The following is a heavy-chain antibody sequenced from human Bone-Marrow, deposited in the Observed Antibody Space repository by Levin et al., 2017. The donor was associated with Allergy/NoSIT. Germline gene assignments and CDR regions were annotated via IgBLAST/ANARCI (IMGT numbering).Heavy chain of an antibody. V-gene: IGHV1-18*01. D-gene: IGHD2-15*01. Sequence: GESLKISCKASGYTFTNYGISWVRQAPGQGLEWMGWISSNSDNTNYAQKFQGRVIMTTDTSTSTAYMELSSLRSDDTAVYYCASYCNGGTCYPTGVDVWGQGTTVTVSS. CDR2: ISSNSDNT. J-gene: IGHJ6*02. CDR1: GYTFTNYG. CDR3: ASYCNGGTCYPTGVDV.